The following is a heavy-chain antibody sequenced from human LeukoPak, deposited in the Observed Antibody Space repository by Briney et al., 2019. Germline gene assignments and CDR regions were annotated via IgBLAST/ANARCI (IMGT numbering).Heavy chain of an antibody. J-gene: IGHJ4*02. CDR3: GREVVSGNGLYDY. CDR2: IIPIFGTA. CDR1: GCTFSSYD. D-gene: IGHD4-23*01. Sequence: ASVKVSCKASGCTFSSYDIRWVRQAPGQGLEWMGGIIPIFGTANYAQKFQGRVTITTDESTSTAYMELSSLRSEDTAVYYCGREVVSGNGLYDYWGQRALVTVSS. V-gene: IGHV1-69*05.